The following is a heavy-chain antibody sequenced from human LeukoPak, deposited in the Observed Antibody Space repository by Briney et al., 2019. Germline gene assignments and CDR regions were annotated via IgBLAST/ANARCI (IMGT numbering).Heavy chain of an antibody. J-gene: IGHJ4*02. CDR1: GGSISSYY. CDR3: ARGRGSYLDY. Sequence: SETLSLTCTVSGGSISSYYWSWIRQPPGKGLEWIGYIYYSGSTNYNPSLKSRVTISVDTSKNQSSLKLSSVTAADTAVYYCARGRGSYLDYWGQGTLVTVSS. D-gene: IGHD1-26*01. CDR2: IYYSGST. V-gene: IGHV4-59*12.